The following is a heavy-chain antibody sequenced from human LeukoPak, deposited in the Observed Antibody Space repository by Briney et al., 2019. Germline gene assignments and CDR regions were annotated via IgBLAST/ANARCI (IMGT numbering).Heavy chain of an antibody. CDR2: IYTSGST. CDR1: GVSMSSYY. J-gene: IGHJ4*02. V-gene: IGHV4-4*09. Sequence: PGETLSLTCTVSGVSMSSYYWSWIRQPPGKGLEWIGYIYTSGSTNYNPSLKSRVTISVDTSKTQYFLKLSSVAAAETAVYYCARVAARAAYPDYWGQGTLATVSS. CDR3: ARVAARAAYPDY. D-gene: IGHD6-6*01.